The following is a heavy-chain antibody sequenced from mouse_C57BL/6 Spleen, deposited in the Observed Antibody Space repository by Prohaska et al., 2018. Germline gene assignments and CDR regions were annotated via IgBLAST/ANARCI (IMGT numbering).Heavy chain of an antibody. CDR2: IWSGGRT. CDR1: GFSLTSYG. D-gene: IGHD1-1*01. CDR3: ATSQGTVVAFYWYFDV. V-gene: IGHV2-2*01. J-gene: IGHJ1*03. Sequence: QVQLKQSGPGLVQPSHSLSITCTVSGFSLTSYGVHWVRQSPGKGLEWLGVIWSGGRTDYNAAFISRLSISKDNSKSQVFFKMNSLQADDTAIYYCATSQGTVVAFYWYFDVWGTGTTVSVSS.